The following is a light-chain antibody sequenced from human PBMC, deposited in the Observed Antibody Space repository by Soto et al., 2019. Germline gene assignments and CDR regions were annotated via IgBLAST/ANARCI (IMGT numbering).Light chain of an antibody. Sequence: EIVLTQSPGTLSLSPGERATLSCRASQSVSSSYLAWYQQKPGQAPRLLIYGASSRATGIPDRFSGSGSRTDFNLTISRLEPEDFAVYYCQQYGSSPRTFGQGTKVEIK. J-gene: IGKJ1*01. CDR1: QSVSSSY. CDR3: QQYGSSPRT. CDR2: GAS. V-gene: IGKV3-20*01.